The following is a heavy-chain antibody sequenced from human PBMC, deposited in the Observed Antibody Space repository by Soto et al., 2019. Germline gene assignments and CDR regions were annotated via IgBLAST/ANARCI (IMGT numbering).Heavy chain of an antibody. Sequence: NPSETLSLTCTVSGGSISSGDYYWSWIRQPPGKGLEWIGWIDHSGSTYYNPSLKSRVTISVDTSKNQFSLKLSSVTAADTAVYYCARDRDFWSGYYRAYGMDVWGQGTTVTVSS. CDR2: IDHSGST. CDR1: GGSISSGDYY. D-gene: IGHD3-3*01. J-gene: IGHJ6*02. V-gene: IGHV4-61*08. CDR3: ARDRDFWSGYYRAYGMDV.